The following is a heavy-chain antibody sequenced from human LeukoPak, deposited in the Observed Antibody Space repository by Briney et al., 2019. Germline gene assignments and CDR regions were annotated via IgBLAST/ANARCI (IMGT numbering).Heavy chain of an antibody. V-gene: IGHV5-51*01. Sequence: GAPLKISCQGSGYIFTSYWIGWVRQMPGKGLEWMGIIYPGDSDTRYSPSFQGQVTISADKSISTAYLQWSSLKASDTAMYYCARHRDVDTATEFDYWGQGTLVTVSS. D-gene: IGHD5-18*01. J-gene: IGHJ4*02. CDR1: GYIFTSYW. CDR3: ARHRDVDTATEFDY. CDR2: IYPGDSDT.